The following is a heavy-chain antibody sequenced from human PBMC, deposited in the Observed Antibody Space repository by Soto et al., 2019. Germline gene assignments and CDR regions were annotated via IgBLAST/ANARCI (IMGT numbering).Heavy chain of an antibody. CDR1: GGTFSSYA. D-gene: IGHD3-22*01. J-gene: IGHJ1*01. Sequence: QVQLVQSGAEVKKPGSSVKVSCKASGGTFSSYAISWVRQAPGQGLEWMGGIIPIFGTANYAQKFQGRVTITADESTSTAYMELSSLRSEDTAVYYCAGGGLTMIVAGAAEYFQHWGQGTLVPVSS. CDR2: IIPIFGTA. CDR3: AGGGLTMIVAGAAEYFQH. V-gene: IGHV1-69*01.